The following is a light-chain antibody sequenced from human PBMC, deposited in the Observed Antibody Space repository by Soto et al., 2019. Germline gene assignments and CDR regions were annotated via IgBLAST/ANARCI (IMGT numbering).Light chain of an antibody. Sequence: QSVLTQPPSASGTPGQRVSISCSGARSNIAVNSVDWYQQLPGTAPKVLIYANNQRPSGVPDRFSGSKSGTSASLAINGLQSDDEAHYFCAAWEDSLNGLVFGGGTKLTVL. CDR3: AAWEDSLNGLV. V-gene: IGLV1-44*01. CDR2: ANN. J-gene: IGLJ2*01. CDR1: RSNIAVNS.